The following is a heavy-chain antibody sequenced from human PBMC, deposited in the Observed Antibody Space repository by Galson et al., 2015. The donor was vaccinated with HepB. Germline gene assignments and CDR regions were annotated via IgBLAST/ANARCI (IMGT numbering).Heavy chain of an antibody. V-gene: IGHV3-11*01. CDR2: ISSSGSSI. CDR3: ARERQGAFAFDI. Sequence: PLRHSCAASGFTFSDYYMTWIRQAPGQGLVWVSHISSSGSSIYYTDSVKGPFTIYRDNAKNSLYLQMNSLRAEDTAVYYCARERQGAFAFDIWGQGTVVTVSS. D-gene: IGHD4/OR15-4a*01. CDR1: GFTFSDYY. J-gene: IGHJ3*02.